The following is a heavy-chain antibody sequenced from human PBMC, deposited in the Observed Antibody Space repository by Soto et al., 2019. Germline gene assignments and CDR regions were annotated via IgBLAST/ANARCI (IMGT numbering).Heavy chain of an antibody. Sequence: GESLKISCKGSGYSFATDWIGWVRQMPGKALEWMRIIYPADSDTRYSPSSQGQVTISADTYISTAYLQWSSLKASDTAMNFCARYWHSYTLNYYRGMDVWGQGTTVTVSS. V-gene: IGHV5-51*01. CDR3: ARYWHSYTLNYYRGMDV. J-gene: IGHJ6*02. CDR2: IYPADSDT. CDR1: GYSFATDW. D-gene: IGHD5-18*01.